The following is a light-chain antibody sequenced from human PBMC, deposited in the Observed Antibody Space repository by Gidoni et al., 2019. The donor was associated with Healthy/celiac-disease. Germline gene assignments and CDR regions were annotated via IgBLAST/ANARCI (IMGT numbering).Light chain of an antibody. CDR1: QRISSY. Sequence: SSLSASVGDRVTITCRASQRISSYLNWYQQKPGKAPKLLIYDASSVQSGVPSRFCGSGSGTDFTLTISSLQPEDFSTYYCQQSYSTTRTFGQGTKLEIK. J-gene: IGKJ2*01. CDR3: QQSYSTTRT. CDR2: DAS. V-gene: IGKV1-39*01.